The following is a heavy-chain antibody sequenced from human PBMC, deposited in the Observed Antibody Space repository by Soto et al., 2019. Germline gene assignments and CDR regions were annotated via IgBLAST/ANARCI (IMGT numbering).Heavy chain of an antibody. CDR2: INAGNGNT. CDR3: ARARGIVVVTARFDY. Sequence: ASVKVSCKASGYTFTTFAIHWVRQAPGQRLEWMGWINAGNGNTKYSQSLQGRVTFTRDTSANTAYMEVSSLRSEDTAVYYCARARGIVVVTARFDYWGQGTLVTVSS. V-gene: IGHV1-3*01. CDR1: GYTFTTFA. J-gene: IGHJ4*02. D-gene: IGHD2-21*02.